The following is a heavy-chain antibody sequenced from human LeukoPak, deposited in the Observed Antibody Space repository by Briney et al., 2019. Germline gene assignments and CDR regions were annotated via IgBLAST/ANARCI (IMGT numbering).Heavy chain of an antibody. Sequence: ASVKVSCKTSGYTFSGYYLNWVRQAPGQGLEWMGWINPNSGGTNYAQKFQGRVTMTRDTSISTAYMELSSLRSEDTAVYYCARDGVVVVAAIPGWFDPWGQGTLVTVSS. CDR3: ARDGVVVVAAIPGWFDP. V-gene: IGHV1-2*02. D-gene: IGHD2-15*01. CDR1: GYTFSGYY. CDR2: INPNSGGT. J-gene: IGHJ5*02.